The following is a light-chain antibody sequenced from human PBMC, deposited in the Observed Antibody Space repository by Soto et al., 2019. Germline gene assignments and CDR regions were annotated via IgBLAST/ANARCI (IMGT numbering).Light chain of an antibody. CDR1: QSISSW. J-gene: IGKJ4*01. Sequence: DIKMTQSPSTLSASVGDRVTITCRASQSISSWLAWYQQKPGKAPKLLIYDASNLESGVPSKFSGSGSGTEFTLTISSLQPDDFATYYCQQCYSSPLTFGGGTKVDIK. CDR3: QQCYSSPLT. CDR2: DAS. V-gene: IGKV1-5*01.